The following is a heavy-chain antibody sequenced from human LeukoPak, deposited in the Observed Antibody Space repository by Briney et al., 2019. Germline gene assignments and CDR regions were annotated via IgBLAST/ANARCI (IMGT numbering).Heavy chain of an antibody. J-gene: IGHJ4*02. CDR2: IIPIFGTA. D-gene: IGHD2-15*01. CDR3: AREWCSGGSCYYNY. CDR1: GGTFSSYA. Sequence: GASVKVSCKASGGTFSSYAISWVRQAPGQGLEWMGGIIPIFGTANYAQKFQGRVTITAVESTSTAYMELSSLRSEDTAVYYCAREWCSGGSCYYNYWGQGTLVTVSS. V-gene: IGHV1-69*13.